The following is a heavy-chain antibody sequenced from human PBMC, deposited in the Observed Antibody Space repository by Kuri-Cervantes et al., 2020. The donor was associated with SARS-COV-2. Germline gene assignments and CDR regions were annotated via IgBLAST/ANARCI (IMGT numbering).Heavy chain of an antibody. CDR1: GYKFTNYW. D-gene: IGHD2-21*01. V-gene: IGHV5-51*01. J-gene: IGHJ3*02. CDR3: ARYIDDCGGDCQPNDGFDI. Sequence: GESLKISCEGSGYKFTNYWIGWVRQMPGKGLEWMGVIYPDDSDTRYSPSFQGQVTISADKSIRTAYLQWNSLKASDTAIYYCARYIDDCGGDCQPNDGFDIWGQGTMVTVSS. CDR2: IYPDDSDT.